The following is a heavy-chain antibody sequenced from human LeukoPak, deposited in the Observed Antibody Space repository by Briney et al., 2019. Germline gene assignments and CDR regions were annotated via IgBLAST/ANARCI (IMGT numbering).Heavy chain of an antibody. Sequence: SLKVSCKASGGTFSSYAISWVRQAPGQGLEWMGGIIPIFGTANYAQKFQGRVTITADKSTSTAYMELSSLRSEDTAVYYCARVRGYCSGGSCYPADAFDIWGQGTMVTVSS. CDR1: GGTFSSYA. J-gene: IGHJ3*02. V-gene: IGHV1-69*06. CDR3: ARVRGYCSGGSCYPADAFDI. CDR2: IIPIFGTA. D-gene: IGHD2-15*01.